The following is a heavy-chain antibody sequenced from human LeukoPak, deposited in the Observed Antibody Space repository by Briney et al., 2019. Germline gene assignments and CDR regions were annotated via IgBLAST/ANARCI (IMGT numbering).Heavy chain of an antibody. CDR3: ARDSSGWYGRVDY. J-gene: IGHJ4*02. V-gene: IGHV3-48*03. CDR2: VSSSGHTI. D-gene: IGHD6-19*01. Sequence: PGGSLRLSCAASGFTFSSYEMNWVRQAPGKGLEWVSYVSSSGHTIYYADSVKGRFTISRDNAKNSLYLQMNSLRAEDTAVYYCARDSSGWYGRVDYWGQGTLVSVSS. CDR1: GFTFSSYE.